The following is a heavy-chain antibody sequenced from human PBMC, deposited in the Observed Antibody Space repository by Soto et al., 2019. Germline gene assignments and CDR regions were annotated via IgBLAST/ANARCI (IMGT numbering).Heavy chain of an antibody. CDR3: ARDEIAVANRVGMDV. J-gene: IGHJ6*02. Sequence: QVQLVQSGAEVTKPESAVKVSCKGSGGAFRSYTISWVRQAPGQGLEWMGGITPIFGAANYAQKFEGRVTISADKSTTTAYMELSHLTSEDTAVYYCARDEIAVANRVGMDVWGQGTTVIVSS. D-gene: IGHD6-19*01. V-gene: IGHV1-69*06. CDR1: GGAFRSYT. CDR2: ITPIFGAA.